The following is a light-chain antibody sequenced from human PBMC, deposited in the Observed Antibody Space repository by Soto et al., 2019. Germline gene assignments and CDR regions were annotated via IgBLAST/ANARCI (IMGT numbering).Light chain of an antibody. CDR3: SSYTSSNTVV. CDR2: DVS. Sequence: QSVLTQPASVSGSPGQSITISCTGTSSDVGGYNYVSWYQQHPDKAPKLMIYDVSNRPSGVSNRFSGSKSGNTASLTISGLQAEDEADYYCSSYTSSNTVVFGGGTQLTVL. CDR1: SSDVGGYNY. J-gene: IGLJ2*01. V-gene: IGLV2-14*01.